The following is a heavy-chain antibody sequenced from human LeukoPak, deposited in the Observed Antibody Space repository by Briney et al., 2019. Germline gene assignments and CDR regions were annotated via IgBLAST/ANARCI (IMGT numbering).Heavy chain of an antibody. D-gene: IGHD1-26*01. V-gene: IGHV1-18*01. J-gene: IGHJ4*02. CDR1: VYSFSSYG. Sequence: ASVKVSCKASVYSFSSYGISWVRQAPGQGLEWMGWISAYNGNTKYAQKLQGRVTMTTDTSTSTAYMELRSLRSDDTAVYYCARDESSGSYYFDYWGQGTLVTVSS. CDR2: ISAYNGNT. CDR3: ARDESSGSYYFDY.